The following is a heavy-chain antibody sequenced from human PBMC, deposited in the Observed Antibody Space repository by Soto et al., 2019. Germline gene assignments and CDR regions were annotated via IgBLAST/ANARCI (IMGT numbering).Heavy chain of an antibody. CDR2: IIPIFGTA. CDR1: GYTFSNYY. CDR3: ASSNPEYYYDSSGYYETEYFHH. V-gene: IGHV1-69*13. Sequence: GPPVKVSCKASGYTFSNYYNHWVRQAPGQGLEWMGGIIPIFGTANYAQKFQGRVTITADESTSTAYMELSSLRSEDTAVYYCASSNPEYYYDSSGYYETEYFHHWGQGTLVTVSS. D-gene: IGHD3-22*01. J-gene: IGHJ1*01.